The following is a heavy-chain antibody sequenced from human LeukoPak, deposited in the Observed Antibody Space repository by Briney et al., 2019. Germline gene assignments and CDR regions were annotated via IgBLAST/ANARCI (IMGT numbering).Heavy chain of an antibody. Sequence: GESLKIPCKGSGYSFTNYWIAWVRQMPGKGLEWMGIISPGDSDTRYSPSFQGQVTISADKSISTAYLQWSSLKASDTAMYYCARRYCGGDCYSWYIDYWGQGTLVTVSS. CDR3: ARRYCGGDCYSWYIDY. CDR1: GYSFTNYW. V-gene: IGHV5-51*01. CDR2: ISPGDSDT. J-gene: IGHJ4*02. D-gene: IGHD2-21*02.